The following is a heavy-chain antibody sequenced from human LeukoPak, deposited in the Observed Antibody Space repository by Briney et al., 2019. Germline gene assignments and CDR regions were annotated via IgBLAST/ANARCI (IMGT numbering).Heavy chain of an antibody. CDR3: AKPRWELLGTDAFDI. Sequence: GGSLRLSCAASGFTFDDYAMHWVRQAPGKGLEWVSGISWNSGSIGYADSVKGRFSISRDNSKKTLYLQMNSLRAEDTAVYYCAKPRWELLGTDAFDIWGQGTMVTVSS. J-gene: IGHJ3*02. CDR1: GFTFDDYA. CDR2: ISWNSGSI. D-gene: IGHD1-26*01. V-gene: IGHV3-9*01.